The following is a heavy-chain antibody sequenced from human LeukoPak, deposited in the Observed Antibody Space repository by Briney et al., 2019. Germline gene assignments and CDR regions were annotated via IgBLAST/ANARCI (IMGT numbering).Heavy chain of an antibody. CDR3: AAGGGEWSMVVGEMNTFDY. D-gene: IGHD3-16*01. CDR2: IYYSGST. Sequence: SETLSLTCTVSGGSISSSSYYWGWIRQPPGKGLEWIGSIYYSGSTYYNPSLKSRVTISVDTSKNQFSLKLSSVTAADTAVYYCAAGGGEWSMVVGEMNTFDYWGQGTLVTVSS. CDR1: GGSISSSSYY. J-gene: IGHJ4*02. V-gene: IGHV4-39*01.